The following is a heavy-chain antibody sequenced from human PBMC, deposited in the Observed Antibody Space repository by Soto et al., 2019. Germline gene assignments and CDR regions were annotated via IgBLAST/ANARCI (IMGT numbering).Heavy chain of an antibody. Sequence: WTWIRQPPGKGLEWIGYIHYSGSTNYNPSLKSRVTISVDTSKNQFSLKLRSVTAADTAVYYCARFRSYEGYFDYWGQGTLVTVSS. J-gene: IGHJ4*02. D-gene: IGHD3-3*01. CDR3: ARFRSYEGYFDY. V-gene: IGHV4-59*01. CDR2: IHYSGST.